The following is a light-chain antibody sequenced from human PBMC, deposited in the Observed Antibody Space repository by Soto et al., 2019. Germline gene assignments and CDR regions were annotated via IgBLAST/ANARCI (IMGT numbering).Light chain of an antibody. J-gene: IGKJ1*01. Sequence: DIQLTQSPSFLSASVGDRVTITCRASQGISSYLAWYQQKPGKAPKLLIYAASTLQCGVPSRFSGSGSGTDFTLTFSCLQSEDFATYYCQQYYSYPWAFGQGTKVDIK. CDR1: QGISSY. CDR3: QQYYSYPWA. CDR2: AAS. V-gene: IGKV1-9*01.